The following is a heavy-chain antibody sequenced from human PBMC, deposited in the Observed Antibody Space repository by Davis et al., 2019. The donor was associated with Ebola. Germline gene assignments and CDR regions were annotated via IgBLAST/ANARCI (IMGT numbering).Heavy chain of an antibody. Sequence: GESLKISCAASGFTFSTYAMSWVRQAPGKGLEWVSPISGGGGRIYYADSVKGRFTISRDNSKNTLYLRMNSLRAEDTAVYYCAKDQVHYDFWSAYDAFDIWGQGTMVTVSS. J-gene: IGHJ3*02. CDR1: GFTFSTYA. V-gene: IGHV3-23*01. CDR2: ISGGGGRI. D-gene: IGHD3-3*01. CDR3: AKDQVHYDFWSAYDAFDI.